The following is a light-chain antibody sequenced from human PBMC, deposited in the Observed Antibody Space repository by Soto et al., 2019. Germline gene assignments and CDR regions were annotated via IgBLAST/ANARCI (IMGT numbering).Light chain of an antibody. Sequence: EIVMPQSPATLSLSPGESVTLSCRASQSVTTRLAWYQHKPGQAHTLLMSGASNRASGVPVRFSGSGSGTDFTLTITRLEPEEFALYYCQQYGGSPITFGLGTRLEIK. J-gene: IGKJ5*01. CDR3: QQYGGSPIT. CDR2: GAS. V-gene: IGKV3-20*01. CDR1: QSVTTR.